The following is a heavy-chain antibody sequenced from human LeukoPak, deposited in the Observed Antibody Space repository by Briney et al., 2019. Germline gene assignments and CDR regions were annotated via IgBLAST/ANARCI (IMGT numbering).Heavy chain of an antibody. J-gene: IGHJ4*02. CDR2: IYYSGST. CDR3: ARDGHGDGYPFDY. D-gene: IGHD5-12*01. V-gene: IGHV4-31*03. CDR1: GGSISSGGYY. Sequence: PSETLSLTCTVSGGSISSGGYYWSWIRQHPGKGLEWIGYIYYSGSTYYNPSLKSRVTISVDTSKNQFSLKLSSVTAADTAVYYCARDGHGDGYPFDYWGQGTLVTVSS.